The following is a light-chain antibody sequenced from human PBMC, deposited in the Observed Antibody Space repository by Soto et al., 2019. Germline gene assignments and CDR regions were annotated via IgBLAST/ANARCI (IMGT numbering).Light chain of an antibody. Sequence: IRMTQSPSSLSASVGDRVTITCQASHDITNYLNWYQQKPGKAPKLLIYDASNLETGVPSRFSGSGSGTDFTFTISSLQPEDIATYYCQQYDNLPLTFGGGTKVDIK. CDR1: HDITNY. CDR3: QQYDNLPLT. V-gene: IGKV1-33*01. J-gene: IGKJ4*01. CDR2: DAS.